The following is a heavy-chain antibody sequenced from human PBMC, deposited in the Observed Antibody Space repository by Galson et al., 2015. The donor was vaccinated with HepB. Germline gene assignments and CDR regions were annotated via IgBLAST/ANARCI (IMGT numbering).Heavy chain of an antibody. J-gene: IGHJ2*01. D-gene: IGHD5-24*01. CDR2: IYSGGST. V-gene: IGHV3-53*05. CDR1: GFTVSSNY. CDR3: ARAMAVNWYFDL. Sequence: SLRLSCAASGFTVSSNYMSWVRQAPGKGLEWVSVIYSGGSTYYADSVKGRFTISRDNSKNTLYLQMNSLRAEDTAVYYCARAMAVNWYFDLWGRGTLVTVSS.